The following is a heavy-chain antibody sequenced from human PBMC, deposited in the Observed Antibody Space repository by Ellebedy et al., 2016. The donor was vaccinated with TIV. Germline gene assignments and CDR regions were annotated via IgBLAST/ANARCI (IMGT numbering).Heavy chain of an antibody. CDR2: MNPDSGKT. Sequence: AASVKVSCKASGYSFATYGVTWVRQASGQGLEWMGWMNPDSGKTGCAQKFQGRVTMTRNTSISTAYLEVNSLTSEDTAVYYCARGGTTGEKNWFDPWGQGTLVTVSS. CDR3: ARGGTTGEKNWFDP. CDR1: GYSFATYG. V-gene: IGHV1-8*02. J-gene: IGHJ5*01. D-gene: IGHD1-1*01.